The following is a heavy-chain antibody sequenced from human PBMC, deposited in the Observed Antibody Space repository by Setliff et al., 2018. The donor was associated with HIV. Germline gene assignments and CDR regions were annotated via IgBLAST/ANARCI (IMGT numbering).Heavy chain of an antibody. V-gene: IGHV1-46*01. Sequence: ASVKVSYKASGYTFSNYYIHWVRQAPGQGLEWMGIINPSAVTSYGQKFQGRLTVTRDTSTSTVYMDLSSLRSEDTAVYYCVRGGGSSAYPPFEYWGQGTLVTVSS. J-gene: IGHJ4*02. CDR1: GYTFSNYY. D-gene: IGHD3-16*01. CDR3: VRGGGSSAYPPFEY. CDR2: INPSAVT.